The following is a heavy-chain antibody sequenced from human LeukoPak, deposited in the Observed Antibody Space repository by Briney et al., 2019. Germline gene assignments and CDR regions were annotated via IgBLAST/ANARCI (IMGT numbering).Heavy chain of an antibody. CDR2: ISYDGSNK. Sequence: PGGSLRLSCAASGFTFSSYAMHWVRQAPGKGLEWVAVISYDGSNKYYADSVKGRFTISRDNSKNTLYLQMNSLRAEDTAVYYCAKAATYDSSGYYSDYYYGMDVWGQGTTVTVSS. CDR1: GFTFSSYA. D-gene: IGHD3-22*01. V-gene: IGHV3-30-3*01. J-gene: IGHJ6*02. CDR3: AKAATYDSSGYYSDYYYGMDV.